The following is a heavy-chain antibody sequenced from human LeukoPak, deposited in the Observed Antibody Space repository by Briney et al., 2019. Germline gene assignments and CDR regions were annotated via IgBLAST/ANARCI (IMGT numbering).Heavy chain of an antibody. CDR2: IYYSGST. CDR3: ARDPAVAGTGYFDY. J-gene: IGHJ4*02. Sequence: SETLSPTCTVSGGSISSYYWSWIRQPPGKGLEWIGYIYYSGSTNYNPSLKSRVTISVDTSKNQFSLKLSSVTAADTAVYYCARDPAVAGTGYFDYWGQGTLVTVSS. D-gene: IGHD6-19*01. V-gene: IGHV4-59*01. CDR1: GGSISSYY.